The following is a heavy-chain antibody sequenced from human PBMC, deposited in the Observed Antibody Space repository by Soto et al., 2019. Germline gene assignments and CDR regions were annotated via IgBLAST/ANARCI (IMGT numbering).Heavy chain of an antibody. CDR1: GFTFSDYY. Sequence: QVQLVESGGGLVKPGGSLRLSCAASGFTFSDYYMSWIRQAPGKGLEWVSYISRSTSYTKYADSVNGRFTMSRDNANNSLYLQINSLRADDTAVYYCAGGGGSYLPDYWGQGTLVTVSS. CDR2: ISRSTSYT. D-gene: IGHD1-26*01. CDR3: AGGGGSYLPDY. J-gene: IGHJ4*02. V-gene: IGHV3-11*05.